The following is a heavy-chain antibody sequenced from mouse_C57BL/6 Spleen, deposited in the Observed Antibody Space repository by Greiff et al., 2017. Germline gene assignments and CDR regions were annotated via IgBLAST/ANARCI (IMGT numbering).Heavy chain of an antibody. CDR1: GFTFSGYA. CDR2: ISDGGSYT. Sequence: EVQLVESGGGLVKPGGSLKLSCAASGFTFSGYALSWVRQTPEKRLEWVATISDGGSYTYYPDNVKGRFTISRDNAKNNLYLQMSHLKSEDTAMYYCARDSLYGNYGSGSYYFDYWGQGTTLTVSS. V-gene: IGHV5-4*01. CDR3: ARDSLYGNYGSGSYYFDY. D-gene: IGHD2-1*01. J-gene: IGHJ2*01.